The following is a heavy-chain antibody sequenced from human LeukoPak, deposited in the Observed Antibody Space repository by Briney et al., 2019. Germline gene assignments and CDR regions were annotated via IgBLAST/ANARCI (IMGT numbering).Heavy chain of an antibody. CDR1: GFTFSSYW. D-gene: IGHD5-18*01. V-gene: IGHV3-74*01. CDR3: AKEGYSYGFDY. J-gene: IGHJ4*02. CDR2: ISPDGSTT. Sequence: GGSLRLSCAASGFTFSSYWMHWVRQAPGKGLVWVSRISPDGSTTGHADSVKGRFTTSRDNAKNTLYLQMNSLRAEDTAVYYCAKEGYSYGFDYWGQGTLVTVSS.